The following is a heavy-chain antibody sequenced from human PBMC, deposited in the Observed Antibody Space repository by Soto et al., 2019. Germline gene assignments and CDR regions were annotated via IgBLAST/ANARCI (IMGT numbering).Heavy chain of an antibody. V-gene: IGHV3-23*01. Sequence: GGSLRLSGAASGFTFSNYAMTWFPQAPGKGLEWVSAISSIVTGTYYADSVKGRFTISRDNSKNTLYLQMNSLRAEDTALYYCAKDYLRASDYWGQGTLVTVSS. J-gene: IGHJ4*02. CDR3: AKDYLRASDY. D-gene: IGHD3-16*02. CDR2: ISSIVTGT. CDR1: GFTFSNYA.